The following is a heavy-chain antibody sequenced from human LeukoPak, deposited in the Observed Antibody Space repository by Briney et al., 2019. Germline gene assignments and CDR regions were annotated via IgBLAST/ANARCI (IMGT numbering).Heavy chain of an antibody. CDR3: AREGGFYRPLDY. CDR2: VHLDGRT. V-gene: IGHV4-59*12. CDR1: GGSISTYY. J-gene: IGHJ4*02. D-gene: IGHD3-3*01. Sequence: SETLSLTCTVSGGSISTYYWNWIRQPPGKGLEWIGEVHLDGRTNYNPSLESRLTMSVDVSENQVSLKLTSVTAADTAVYYCAREGGFYRPLDYSGQGTLVTVSS.